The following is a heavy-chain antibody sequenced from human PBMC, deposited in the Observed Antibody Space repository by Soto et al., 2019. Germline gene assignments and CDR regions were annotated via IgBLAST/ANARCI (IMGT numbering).Heavy chain of an antibody. CDR3: ARGQDYYDRWVAY. CDR1: GFTFSTYW. J-gene: IGHJ4*02. D-gene: IGHD3-16*01. V-gene: IGHV3-7*04. Sequence: GGSLRLSCAASGFTFSTYWMTWVRQAPGKGLEWVANIKQDGSEKYYVDSVKGRFTISRDNAKNSLYLHMNSLRAEDTAVYYCARGQDYYDRWVAYWGQGTLVTVSS. CDR2: IKQDGSEK.